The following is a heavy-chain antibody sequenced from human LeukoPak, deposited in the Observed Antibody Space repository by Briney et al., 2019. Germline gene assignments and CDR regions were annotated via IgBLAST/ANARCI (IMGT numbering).Heavy chain of an antibody. CDR3: AKDWVGADLDAFDI. D-gene: IGHD1-26*01. CDR1: GFTLSNSW. CDR2: ISGDGGST. V-gene: IGHV3-43*02. Sequence: GGSLRLSCAASGFTLSNSWMSWVRQAPGKGLEWVSLISGDGGSTYYADSVKGRFTISRDNSKNSLYLQMNSLRTEDTALYYCAKDWVGADLDAFDIWGQGTMVTVSS. J-gene: IGHJ3*02.